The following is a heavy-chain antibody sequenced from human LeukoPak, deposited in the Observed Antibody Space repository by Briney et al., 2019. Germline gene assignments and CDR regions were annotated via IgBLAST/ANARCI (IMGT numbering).Heavy chain of an antibody. CDR3: AKSAYYDFWSGYETQTPTDY. D-gene: IGHD3-3*01. CDR2: ISGSGGST. J-gene: IGHJ4*02. Sequence: GGSLRLSCAASGFTFSSYAMSRVRQAPGKGLEWVSAISGSGGSTYYADSVKGRFTISRDNSKNTLYLQMNSLRAEDTAVYYCAKSAYYDFWSGYETQTPTDYWGQGTLVTVSS. CDR1: GFTFSSYA. V-gene: IGHV3-23*01.